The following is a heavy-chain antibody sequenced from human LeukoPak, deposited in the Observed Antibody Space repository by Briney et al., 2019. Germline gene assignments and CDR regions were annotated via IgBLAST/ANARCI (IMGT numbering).Heavy chain of an antibody. J-gene: IGHJ4*02. CDR1: GYTFTSYY. Sequence: GASVKVSCKASGYTFTSYYMHWVRQAPGQGLEWMGIINPSGGSTSYAQKFQGRVTMTRDTSTSTVYMELSSLRSEDTAVYYCARDPHRHVLESSSSSPYFDYWGQGTLVTVSS. D-gene: IGHD6-6*01. V-gene: IGHV1-46*01. CDR2: INPSGGST. CDR3: ARDPHRHVLESSSSSPYFDY.